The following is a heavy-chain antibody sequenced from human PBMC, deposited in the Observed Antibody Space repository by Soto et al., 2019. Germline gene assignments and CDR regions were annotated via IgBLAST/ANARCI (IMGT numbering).Heavy chain of an antibody. CDR2: IVAGSGNT. CDR3: ARVLAVPMVRGVGPLYGMDV. D-gene: IGHD3-10*01. Sequence: ASVKVSCKASGFTFTRSAVQWVRQARGQRLEWIGWIVAGSGNTNYAQKLQGRVTMTTGTSTSTAYMELRSLRSDDTAVYYCARVLAVPMVRGVGPLYGMDVWGQGTTVTVSS. V-gene: IGHV1-58*01. CDR1: GFTFTRSA. J-gene: IGHJ6*02.